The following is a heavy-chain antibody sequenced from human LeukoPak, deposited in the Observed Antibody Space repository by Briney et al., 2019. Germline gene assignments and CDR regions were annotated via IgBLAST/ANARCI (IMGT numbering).Heavy chain of an antibody. CDR3: AREPIYYYDSIGYVDA. CDR2: IYSGGST. D-gene: IGHD3-22*01. CDR1: GFTVSSNY. V-gene: IGHV3-66*02. Sequence: PGGSLRLSCAASGFTVSSNYTSWVRQAPGKGLEWVSVIYSGGSTYYADSVKGRFTISRDNSKNTLYLQMNSLRAEDTAVYYCAREPIYYYDSIGYVDAWGQGTMVTVSS. J-gene: IGHJ3*01.